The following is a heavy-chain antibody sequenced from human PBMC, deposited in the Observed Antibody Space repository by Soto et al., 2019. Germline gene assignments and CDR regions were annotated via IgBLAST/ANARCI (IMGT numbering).Heavy chain of an antibody. CDR1: GFTFSSYG. CDR2: IWYDGSNK. Sequence: GGSLRLSCAASGFTFSSYGMHWVRQAPGKGLEWVAVIWYDGSNKYYADSVKGRFTISRDNSKNTLYLQMNSLRAEDTAVYYCARDRGSSEAGEHYWGQGTLVTVSS. J-gene: IGHJ4*02. CDR3: ARDRGSSEAGEHY. V-gene: IGHV3-33*01. D-gene: IGHD6-6*01.